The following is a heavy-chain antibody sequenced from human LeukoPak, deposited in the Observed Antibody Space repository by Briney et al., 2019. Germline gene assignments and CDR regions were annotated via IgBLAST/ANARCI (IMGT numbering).Heavy chain of an antibody. CDR1: GFTFSSYG. Sequence: QSGGSLRLSCAASGFTFSSYGMHWVRQAPGKGLEWVAVISYDGSNKYYADSVKGRFTISRDNSKNTLYLQMNSLRAEDTAVYYCVRVASGSDSWYFDLWGRGTLVTVSS. CDR2: ISYDGSNK. V-gene: IGHV3-30*03. CDR3: VRVASGSDSWYFDL. D-gene: IGHD5-12*01. J-gene: IGHJ2*01.